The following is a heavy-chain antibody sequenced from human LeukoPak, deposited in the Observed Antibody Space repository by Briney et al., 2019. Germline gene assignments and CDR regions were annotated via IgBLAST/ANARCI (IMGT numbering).Heavy chain of an antibody. D-gene: IGHD3-10*01. V-gene: IGHV3-48*02. Sequence: PGGSLRLSWAVSGLTFVTYSTNWVRQAPGKGLEWVSYISSSSNTKYYADSVKGRFNITRDNAKNSLDLQMSSLRDEGKPVYYCARDRAHYCILDFGGQGTLVTVSS. CDR2: ISSSSNTK. CDR3: ARDRAHYCILDF. J-gene: IGHJ4*02. CDR1: GLTFVTYS.